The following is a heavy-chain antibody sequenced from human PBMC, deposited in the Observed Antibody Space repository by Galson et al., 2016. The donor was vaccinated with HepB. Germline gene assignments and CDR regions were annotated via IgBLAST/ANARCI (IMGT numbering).Heavy chain of an antibody. CDR1: GYTFTSYG. J-gene: IGHJ6*02. Sequence: SVKVSCKASGYTFTSYGISWVRQAPGQGLEWMGWISGYNGDTIYAQRLQGRVTMTTDTSTSTAYMELRSLRSDDTAVYYCAKGGTPDDQTVNYAMDVWGQGTTVTVSS. CDR3: AKGGTPDDQTVNYAMDV. CDR2: ISGYNGDT. D-gene: IGHD2-15*01. V-gene: IGHV1-18*04.